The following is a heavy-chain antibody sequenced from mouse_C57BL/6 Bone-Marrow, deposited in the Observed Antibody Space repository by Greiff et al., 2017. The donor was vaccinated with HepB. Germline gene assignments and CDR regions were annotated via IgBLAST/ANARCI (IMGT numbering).Heavy chain of an antibody. Sequence: EVKLVESEGGLVQPGSSMKLSCTASGFTFSDYYMAWVRQVPEKGLEWVANINYDGSSTYYLDSLKSRFIISRDTAKNILYLQMSSLKSEDTATYYCARVDGSSFAWFAYWGQGTLVTVSA. D-gene: IGHD1-1*01. CDR2: INYDGSST. CDR3: ARVDGSSFAWFAY. V-gene: IGHV5-16*01. J-gene: IGHJ3*01. CDR1: GFTFSDYY.